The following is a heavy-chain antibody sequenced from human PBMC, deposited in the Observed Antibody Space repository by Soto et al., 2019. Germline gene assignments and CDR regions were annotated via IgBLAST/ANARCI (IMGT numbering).Heavy chain of an antibody. D-gene: IGHD6-13*01. Sequence: PGESLKISCKGSGYSFTSYWISWVRQMPGKGLEWMGRIDPSDSYTNYSPPFQGHVTISADKSISTAYLQWSSLKASDTAMYYCARLQPAAGDNDLTFDYWGQGALVTVSS. J-gene: IGHJ4*02. CDR2: IDPSDSYT. CDR1: GYSFTSYW. CDR3: ARLQPAAGDNDLTFDY. V-gene: IGHV5-10-1*01.